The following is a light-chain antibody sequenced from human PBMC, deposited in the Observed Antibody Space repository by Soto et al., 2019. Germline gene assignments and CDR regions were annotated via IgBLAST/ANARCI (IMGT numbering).Light chain of an antibody. CDR3: SSYTSTTTFYV. V-gene: IGLV2-14*01. CDR1: SSDVGGYNY. J-gene: IGLJ1*01. CDR2: EVS. Sequence: QSALTQPASVSGSPGQSITISCTGTSSDVGGYNYVSWYQHYSGKAPKLIIYEVSNRPSGVSNRFSGSKSGNTASLTISGLQAEDEADYYCSSYTSTTTFYVFGTGTQLTVL.